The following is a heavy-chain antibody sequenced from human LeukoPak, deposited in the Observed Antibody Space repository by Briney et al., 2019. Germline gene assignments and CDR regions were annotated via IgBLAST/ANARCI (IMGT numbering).Heavy chain of an antibody. J-gene: IGHJ6*02. CDR1: GFTVSSNY. V-gene: IGHV3-66*01. D-gene: IGHD1-26*01. CDR3: ARDGGELTAQNYYYYGMDV. CDR2: IYSGGST. Sequence: RGSLRLSCADSGFTVSSNYMSWVRQAPGKGLGWVSLIYSGGSTYYADSVKCRFTISRDNSKNTLYLQMNSLRAEDTAVYYCARDGGELTAQNYYYYGMDVWGQGTTVTVSS.